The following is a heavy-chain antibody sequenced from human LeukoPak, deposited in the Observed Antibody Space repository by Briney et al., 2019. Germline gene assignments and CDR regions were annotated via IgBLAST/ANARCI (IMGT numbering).Heavy chain of an antibody. D-gene: IGHD1-26*01. CDR1: GFTFSTYA. Sequence: PGGSLRLSCAASGFTFSTYAMHWVRQAPGKGLEWVAVISYDGSNKYYADSVKGRFTITRDNSKNTLYLQMNSLRAEDTAVYYCARPEAHWEWDLPGNYWGQGTLVTVSS. V-gene: IGHV3-30*04. CDR2: ISYDGSNK. CDR3: ARPEAHWEWDLPGNY. J-gene: IGHJ4*02.